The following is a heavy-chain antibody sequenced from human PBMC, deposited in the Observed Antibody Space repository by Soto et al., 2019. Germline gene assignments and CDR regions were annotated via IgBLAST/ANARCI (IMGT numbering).Heavy chain of an antibody. Sequence: QVQLVQSGAEVKKPGSSVKVSCKASGGTFSRYTINWVRQAPGQGLEWMGRIIPIAAIANYTQKFQGRVTITVDNSSTTAYMELRSLRSDDTAVYYCARGSTIVRGAPSWFDPWGQGTLVTVSS. CDR2: IIPIAAIA. D-gene: IGHD3-10*01. J-gene: IGHJ5*02. CDR1: GGTFSRYT. CDR3: ARGSTIVRGAPSWFDP. V-gene: IGHV1-69*02.